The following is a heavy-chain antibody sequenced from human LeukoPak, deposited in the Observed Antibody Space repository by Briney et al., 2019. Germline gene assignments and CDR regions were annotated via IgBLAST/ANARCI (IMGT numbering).Heavy chain of an antibody. V-gene: IGHV3-23*01. J-gene: IGHJ4*02. Sequence: GGSLRLSCAASGFTFSSYAMSWVRQAPGKGLAWISTVSASGDSTSYADSVKGRFTISRDNSKNTLYLQMNSLRAEDTAVYYCAKELRYYYDRSGYYYYDYWGQGTLVTVSS. CDR3: AKELRYYYDRSGYYYYDY. CDR2: VSASGDST. CDR1: GFTFSSYA. D-gene: IGHD3-22*01.